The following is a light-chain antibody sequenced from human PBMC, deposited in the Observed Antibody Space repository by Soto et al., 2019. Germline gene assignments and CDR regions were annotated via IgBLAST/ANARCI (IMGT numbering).Light chain of an antibody. CDR2: DAS. Sequence: IVLTHSPATLSFSPGERATLSFRASQSVSRYLAWYQQRPGQAPRLLIYDASNRATGVPARFSGTGSGTDFTLTISSLEPEDFAVYYCEQYGSSPRTFGQGTKVDIK. CDR3: EQYGSSPRT. V-gene: IGKV3-11*01. J-gene: IGKJ1*01. CDR1: QSVSRY.